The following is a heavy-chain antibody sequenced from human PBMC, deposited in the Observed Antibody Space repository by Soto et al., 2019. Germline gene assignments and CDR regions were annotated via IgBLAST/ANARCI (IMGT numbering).Heavy chain of an antibody. CDR1: GFTFSDYY. J-gene: IGHJ4*02. CDR2: ISSSGNSI. CDR3: ARRAAAGRSFDY. V-gene: IGHV3-11*01. Sequence: PGGSLRLSCAASGFTFSDYYMTWIRQAPGKGLEWVSYISSSGNSIYYADSVKGRFTVSRDNAKNSLYLQMNSLRAEDTAVYYCARRAAAGRSFDYWGQGTVVTVSS. D-gene: IGHD6-13*01.